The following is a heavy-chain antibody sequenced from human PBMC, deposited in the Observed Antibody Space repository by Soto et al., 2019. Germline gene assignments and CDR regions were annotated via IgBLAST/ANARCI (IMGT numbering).Heavy chain of an antibody. V-gene: IGHV3-30*18. CDR1: GFTFSSYG. J-gene: IGHJ6*02. CDR3: AKDKENNYYYYGMDV. Sequence: GGSLRLSCAASGFTFSSYGMHWVRQAPGKGLEWVAVISYDGSNKYYADSVKGRFTISRDNSKNTLYLQMNSLRAEDTAVYYCAKDKENNYYYYGMDVWGQGTTVTVSS. CDR2: ISYDGSNK.